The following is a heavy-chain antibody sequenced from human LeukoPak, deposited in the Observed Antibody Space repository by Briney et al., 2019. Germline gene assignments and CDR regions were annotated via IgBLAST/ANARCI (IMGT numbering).Heavy chain of an antibody. CDR3: ARRYSYGEYYYYYYYMDV. D-gene: IGHD5-18*01. J-gene: IGHJ6*03. Sequence: GGTLRLSCAASGFTFRTSGMSWVRQAPGKGLEWVSAISGSGVSTYYADSVKGRFTISRDNAKNSLYLQMNSLRAEDTAVYYCARRYSYGEYYYYYYYMDVWGKGTTVTVSS. V-gene: IGHV3-23*01. CDR2: ISGSGVST. CDR1: GFTFRTSG.